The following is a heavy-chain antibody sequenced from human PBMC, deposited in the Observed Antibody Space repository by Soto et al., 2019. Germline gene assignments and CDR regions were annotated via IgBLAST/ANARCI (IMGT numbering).Heavy chain of an antibody. CDR1: GFRFSDYG. CDR3: AKDRRDGEYNSVYDF. V-gene: IGHV3-30*18. D-gene: IGHD4-17*01. CDR2: MSFDGTYK. Sequence: QVQLAESGGGVVQPGRSLRLSCIGSGFRFSDYGMHWVRQAPGKGLEWVAMMSFDGTYKYSADSVKGRFIISRDNSKNTLLLQMNSLRAEDTAVYYCAKDRRDGEYNSVYDFWGQGTLVTVSS. J-gene: IGHJ4*02.